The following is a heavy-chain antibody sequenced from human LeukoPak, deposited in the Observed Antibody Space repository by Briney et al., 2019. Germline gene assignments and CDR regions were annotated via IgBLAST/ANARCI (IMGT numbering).Heavy chain of an antibody. CDR1: GFTFSSSP. V-gene: IGHV3-23*01. J-gene: IGHJ4*02. Sequence: PGGSLRLSCAASGFTFSSSPMTWVRQAPGKGLEWVSAISGSGGYTYYADSVKGRFTISRDNSKNTLYLQMNSLRAEDTAVYYCARGSRPNLWLATDYWGQGTLVTVSS. CDR2: ISGSGGYT. CDR3: ARGSRPNLWLATDY. D-gene: IGHD6-19*01.